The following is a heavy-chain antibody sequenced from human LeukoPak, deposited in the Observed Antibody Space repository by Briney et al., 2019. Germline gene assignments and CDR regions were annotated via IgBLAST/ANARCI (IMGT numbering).Heavy chain of an antibody. V-gene: IGHV4-39*01. J-gene: IGHJ4*02. CDR1: GGSISSVSYY. D-gene: IGHD3-22*01. Sequence: SETLSLTCTVSGGSISSVSYYWGWIRQPPGKGLEWIGNIYYTGTTYCNPSLKSGGTISVDTSKNQFSLNLSSVTAADTAVYYCARRHYYDSSVRGWGQGTLVTVSS. CDR2: IYYTGTT. CDR3: ARRHYYDSSVRG.